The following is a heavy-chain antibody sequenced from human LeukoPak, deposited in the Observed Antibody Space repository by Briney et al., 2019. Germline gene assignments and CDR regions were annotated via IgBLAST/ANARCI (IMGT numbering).Heavy chain of an antibody. CDR3: AKGQIFAAFDI. V-gene: IGHV3-30*02. CDR2: ILSDGSYE. D-gene: IGHD3-3*01. Sequence: GGSLRLSCATSGFSLSRNGMHWVRQAPGQGLEWVAFILSDGSYEYYADSVKGRFTISRDTSRNTLFLQMNSLRAEDTAVYYCAKGQIFAAFDIWGQGTMVTVSS. CDR1: GFSLSRNG. J-gene: IGHJ3*02.